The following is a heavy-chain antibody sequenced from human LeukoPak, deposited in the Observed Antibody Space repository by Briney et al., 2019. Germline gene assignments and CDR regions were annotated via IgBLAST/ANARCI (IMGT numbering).Heavy chain of an antibody. CDR3: ARGGGTTQGDY. Sequence: SETLSLTCTVSGGSLSRYYWTWIRQPPGKGLEWVGRIYTTGSTNYNPSPKSRVTMSVDTSKNQFSLRLSSVTDADTAVYYCARGGGTTQGDYWGQGTLVTVSS. CDR1: GGSLSRYY. CDR2: IYTTGST. V-gene: IGHV4-4*07. D-gene: IGHD2-2*01. J-gene: IGHJ4*02.